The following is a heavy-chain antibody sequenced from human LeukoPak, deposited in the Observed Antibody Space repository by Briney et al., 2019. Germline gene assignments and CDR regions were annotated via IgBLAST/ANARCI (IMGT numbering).Heavy chain of an antibody. J-gene: IGHJ4*02. D-gene: IGHD3-22*01. CDR3: ARGSMITPPGAISHFDY. Sequence: SETLSLTCTVYGDSISSYYWSWIRQPPGKELEWIGYIYYSGSTNYNPSLKSRVTISVDTSKNQFSLKLSSVTAADTAVYYCARGSMITPPGAISHFDYWGQGTLVTVSS. V-gene: IGHV4-59*01. CDR1: GDSISSYY. CDR2: IYYSGST.